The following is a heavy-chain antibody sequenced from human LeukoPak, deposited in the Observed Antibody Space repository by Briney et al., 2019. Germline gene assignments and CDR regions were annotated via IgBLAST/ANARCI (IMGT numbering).Heavy chain of an antibody. CDR1: GFTFSSYD. D-gene: IGHD1-1*01. V-gene: IGHV3-23*01. CDR3: AKKGQADDDGKPD. J-gene: IGHJ4*02. Sequence: GGSLRLSCAASGFTFSSYDLSWVRQAPGKGLECVAAISRGVGTTYYADFVKGRFTISRDNSKNTLYLEMSNLKADDAAVYYCAKKGQADDDGKPDWGQGTLVTVSS. CDR2: ISRGVGTT.